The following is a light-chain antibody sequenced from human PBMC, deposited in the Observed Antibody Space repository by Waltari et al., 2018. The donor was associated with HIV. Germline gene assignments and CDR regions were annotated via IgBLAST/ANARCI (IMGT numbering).Light chain of an antibody. J-gene: IGKJ3*01. CDR2: ETS. Sequence: EIVMTPSPATLSVSPGESATLSCRASQGINGHLAWYQKKPGRSPRLLIYETSTRATGIPARFSGSGSGADFTLTISSLQSEDFAVYYCQQSSNWPLTLGPGTKVEVK. CDR1: QGINGH. V-gene: IGKV3-15*01. CDR3: QQSSNWPLT.